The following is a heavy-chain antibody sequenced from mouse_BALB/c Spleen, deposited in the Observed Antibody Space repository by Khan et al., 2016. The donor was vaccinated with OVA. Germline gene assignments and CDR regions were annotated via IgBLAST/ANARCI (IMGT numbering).Heavy chain of an antibody. CDR2: IRSGGDYT. D-gene: IGHD4-1*01. CDR3: ADHLTGSFDY. J-gene: IGHJ3*01. Sequence: VQLKESGGDLVKPGGSLKLSCAASGFTFSSYSISWVRQTPDKRLEWVASIRSGGDYTYYPDSVKGRFTISRDNAKNTLYLQISDLKSEDTAMYYCADHLTGSFDYWGQGTPVTVSA. V-gene: IGHV5-6*01. CDR1: GFTFSSYS.